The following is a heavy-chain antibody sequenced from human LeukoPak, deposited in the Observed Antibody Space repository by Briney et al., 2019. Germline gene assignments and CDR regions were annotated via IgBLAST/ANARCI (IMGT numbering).Heavy chain of an antibody. V-gene: IGHV1-2*06. D-gene: IGHD1-26*01. CDR2: INPNSGGT. CDR1: GYTFTGCY. CDR3: ARDDSGSYNFDY. J-gene: IGHJ4*02. Sequence: ASVKVSCKASGYTFTGCYMHWVRQAPGQGLEWMGRINPNSGGTNYAQKFQGRVTMTRDTSISTAYVELSRLRSDDTAVYYCARDDSGSYNFDYWGQGTLVTVSS.